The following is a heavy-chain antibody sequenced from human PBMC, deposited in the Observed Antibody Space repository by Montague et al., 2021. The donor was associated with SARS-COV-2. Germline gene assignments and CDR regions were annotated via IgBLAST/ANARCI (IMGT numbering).Heavy chain of an antibody. CDR2: ISASDGTT. V-gene: IGHV3-23*01. CDR3: VKDWQSMIVSAEESYFAN. CDR1: EFTFSIFA. Sequence: SLRLSCAASEFTFSIFAMTWVRQAPGKGLEWVSSISASDGTTYYADSVKGRFTISRDNSKDTLSLQMNSLRVEDTAVYYCVKDWQSMIVSAEESYFANWGQGTLVTVSS. D-gene: IGHD3-22*01. J-gene: IGHJ4*02.